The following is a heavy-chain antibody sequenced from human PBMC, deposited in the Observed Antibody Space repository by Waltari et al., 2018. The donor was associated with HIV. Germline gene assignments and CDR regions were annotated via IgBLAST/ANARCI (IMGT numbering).Heavy chain of an antibody. J-gene: IGHJ4*02. CDR3: AKHMTALVPFDY. Sequence: QLQLPESGTGLVKPSATPSLTCSVSGCPISSHRYYWGWIRQPPGEGLEWVGSIYYCGITYYNPSLKSRVTISVDTSKNQFSLNLNSVTAADTAVYFCAKHMTALVPFDYWGQGTLVTVSS. CDR2: IYYCGIT. D-gene: IGHD5-18*01. CDR1: GCPISSHRYY. V-gene: IGHV4-39*01.